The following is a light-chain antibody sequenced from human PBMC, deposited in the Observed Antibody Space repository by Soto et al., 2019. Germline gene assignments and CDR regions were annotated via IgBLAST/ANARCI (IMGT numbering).Light chain of an antibody. CDR3: QQYHNWPPQYT. J-gene: IGKJ2*01. V-gene: IGKV3-15*01. CDR1: QTVASN. CDR2: GAS. Sequence: EIVMTQSPAILSVSPGERATLSCRASQTVASNLAWYQQKPGQAPRLLIHGASTRATGVSPRFSGSGSGAEFTLTISSLQSEDFAVYYCQQYHNWPPQYTFGQGTKLHIK.